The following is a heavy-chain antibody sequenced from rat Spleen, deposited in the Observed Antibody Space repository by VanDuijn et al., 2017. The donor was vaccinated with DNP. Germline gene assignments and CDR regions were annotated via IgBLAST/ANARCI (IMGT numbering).Heavy chain of an antibody. V-gene: IGHV5S10*01. D-gene: IGHD1-12*03. CDR3: TTDDYYDGYPGAY. CDR2: IIYDGSRT. Sequence: EVQLVESGGDLVQPGRSLKLSCAASGFTFSDYSMAWVRQAPKKGLEWVATIIYDGSRTYYRDSVKGRFTISRDNAKSTLYLQMDSLRSEDTATYYCTTDDYYDGYPGAYWGQGTLVTVSS. J-gene: IGHJ3*01. CDR1: GFTFSDYS.